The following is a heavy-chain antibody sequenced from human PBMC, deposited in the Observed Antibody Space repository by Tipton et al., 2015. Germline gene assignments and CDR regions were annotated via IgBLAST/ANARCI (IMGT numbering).Heavy chain of an antibody. J-gene: IGHJ4*02. CDR2: IYYSGST. Sequence: TLSLTCSVSGGSISSRDYYWSWIRQPPGKGLEWIGYIYYSGSTTYNPSLKSRVAISIDTSKNQFSLKLSSVTAADTAVYYCAREGWNSDSSGYDYWGQGTLVTVSS. CDR1: GGSISSRDYY. D-gene: IGHD3-22*01. CDR3: AREGWNSDSSGYDY. V-gene: IGHV4-61*08.